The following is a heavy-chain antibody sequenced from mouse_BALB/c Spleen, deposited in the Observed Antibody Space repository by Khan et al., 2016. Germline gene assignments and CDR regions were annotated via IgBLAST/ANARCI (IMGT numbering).Heavy chain of an antibody. Sequence: EVQLQESGPDLVKPSQSLSLTCTVTGYSIPSHYSWHWIRHFPGNKLEWMGYIHYSGSTNYNPSLKSRISINRDTSKNQFFLQLNSVTTEYTATYYCATSTSGYWYYFDYWGQGTTLTVSS. D-gene: IGHD3-1*01. CDR3: ATSTSGYWYYFDY. J-gene: IGHJ2*01. CDR1: GYSIPSHYS. V-gene: IGHV3-1*02. CDR2: IHYSGST.